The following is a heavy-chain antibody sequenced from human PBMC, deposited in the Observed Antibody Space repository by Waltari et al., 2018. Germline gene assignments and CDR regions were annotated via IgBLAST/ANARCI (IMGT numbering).Heavy chain of an antibody. V-gene: IGHV3-21*01. CDR2: ISSSSSYI. CDR1: GFTFSSYS. CDR3: ATGRDTAMGPGAFDI. D-gene: IGHD5-18*01. Sequence: EVQLVESGGGLVKPGGSLRLSCAASGFTFSSYSMNWVRQAPGKGLEWVSSISSSSSYIYYADSVKGRFTISRDNAKNSLYLQMNSLRAEDTAVYYCATGRDTAMGPGAFDIWGQGTMVTVSS. J-gene: IGHJ3*02.